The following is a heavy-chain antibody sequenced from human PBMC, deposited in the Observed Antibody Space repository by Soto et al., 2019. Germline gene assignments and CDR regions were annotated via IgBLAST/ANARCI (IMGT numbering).Heavy chain of an antibody. CDR2: FYYSGST. CDR3: ARGGYSSIDY. Sequence: PSETLSLTCTVSGGSISSYYWSWIWQPPGKGLEWIGYFYYSGSTNYNPSLKSRVTISVDTSKNQFSLKLRSVTAADTAVYYCARGGYSSIDYWGQGTLVTVSS. D-gene: IGHD2-15*01. V-gene: IGHV4-59*01. CDR1: GGSISSYY. J-gene: IGHJ4*02.